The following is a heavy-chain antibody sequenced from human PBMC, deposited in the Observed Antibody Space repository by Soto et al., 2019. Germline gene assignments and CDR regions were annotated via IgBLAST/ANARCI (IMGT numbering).Heavy chain of an antibody. CDR2: IPSRGRP. D-gene: IGHD5-12*01. J-gene: IGHJ5*02. CDR1: GASVAGGSYY. Sequence: QVQLRESGPGLVKPSQTLSLTCSVSGASVAGGSYYWSWVRQPPGKGLEWIGYIPSRGRPFYNPSLPGRGTFSAATSRIQLSLQLTSVPAAATAVYYWAGAKYSGYDFGLWGKGPLVPVS. CDR3: AGAKYSGYDFGL. V-gene: IGHV4-30-4*01.